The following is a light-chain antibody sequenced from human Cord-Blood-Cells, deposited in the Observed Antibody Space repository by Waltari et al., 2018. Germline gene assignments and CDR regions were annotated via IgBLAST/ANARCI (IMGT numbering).Light chain of an antibody. V-gene: IGKV4-1*01. CDR3: QQYYSTPRT. Sequence: INCKSSQSVLYSSNNKNYLAWYQQKPGQPPKLLIYWASTRESGVPDRFSGSGSGTDFTLTISSLQAEDVAVYYCQQYYSTPRTFGGGTKVEIK. CDR2: WAS. CDR1: QSVLYSSNNKNY. J-gene: IGKJ4*01.